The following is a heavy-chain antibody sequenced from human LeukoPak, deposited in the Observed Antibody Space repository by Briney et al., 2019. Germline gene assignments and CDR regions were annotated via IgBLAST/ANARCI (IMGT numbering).Heavy chain of an antibody. CDR2: IYYSGSTNT. J-gene: IGHJ4*02. Sequence: KPSETLSLTCTVSGVSISSYYWSWIRQPPGKGLEGSGHIYYSGSTNTNYNPSLKSRVTISVDTSKNQFSLQLSSVTAADTAVYYCARIRGGSGYDDYWGQGTLVTVSS. V-gene: IGHV4-59*08. CDR1: GVSISSYY. CDR3: ARIRGGSGYDDY. D-gene: IGHD5-12*01.